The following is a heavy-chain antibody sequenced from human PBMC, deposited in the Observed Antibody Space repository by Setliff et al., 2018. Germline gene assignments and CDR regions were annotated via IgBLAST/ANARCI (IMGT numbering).Heavy chain of an antibody. V-gene: IGHV4-39*07. CDR1: GGSIRSSSYY. D-gene: IGHD2-15*01. Sequence: SETLSLTCTVSGGSIRSSSYYWGWIRQPPEPPGKGLEWIGSIYYSGSTFYNPSLKSRVTISVDTSKNQFSLKLTSVTAADTAVYYCARSLGWQLHPSDYWGQGTLVTV. J-gene: IGHJ4*02. CDR2: IYYSGST. CDR3: ARSLGWQLHPSDY.